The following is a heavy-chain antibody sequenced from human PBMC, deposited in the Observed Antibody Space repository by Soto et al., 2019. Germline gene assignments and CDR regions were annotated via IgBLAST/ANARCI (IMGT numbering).Heavy chain of an antibody. CDR1: GGSISSYY. V-gene: IGHV4-4*07. D-gene: IGHD6-13*01. J-gene: IGHJ5*02. CDR3: AREGPTWQQLLRSLDP. Sequence: QVQLQESGPGLVKPSETLSLTCTVSGGSISSYYWSWIRQPAGKGLEWIGRIYTSGSTNYNPSLKSRVTMSVDTSKNQFSLKLSSVTAADTAVYYCAREGPTWQQLLRSLDPWGQGTLVTVSS. CDR2: IYTSGST.